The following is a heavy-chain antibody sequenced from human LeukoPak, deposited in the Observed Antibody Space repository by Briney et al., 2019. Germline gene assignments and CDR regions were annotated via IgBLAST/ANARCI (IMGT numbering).Heavy chain of an antibody. J-gene: IGHJ4*02. D-gene: IGHD3-22*01. CDR1: GFTFSSYW. CDR3: ARRSGYQTYYFDY. Sequence: PGGSLRLSCAASGFTFSSYWMSWVRQAPGKGLEWVANIKQDGSEKYYVDSVKGRFTISRDNAKNSLYLQMNSLRAEDTAVYYCARRSGYQTYYFDYWGQGTLVTVSS. CDR2: IKQDGSEK. V-gene: IGHV3-7*01.